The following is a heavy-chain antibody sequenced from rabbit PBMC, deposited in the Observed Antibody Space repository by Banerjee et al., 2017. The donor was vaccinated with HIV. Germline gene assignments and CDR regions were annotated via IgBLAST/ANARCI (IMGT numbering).Heavy chain of an antibody. D-gene: IGHD1-1*01. CDR1: GFTISSSYV. CDR2: IYAGSRGST. Sequence: LEESGGGLVQPEGSLTLTCTASGFTISSSYVMCWVRQAPGKGLEWIACIYAGSRGSTYYASWAKGRFTISKTSSTTVSLQMTSLTAADTATYFCARDGSSSGYYIPYYFTLWGPGTLVTVS. V-gene: IGHV1S45*01. J-gene: IGHJ4*01. CDR3: ARDGSSSGYYIPYYFTL.